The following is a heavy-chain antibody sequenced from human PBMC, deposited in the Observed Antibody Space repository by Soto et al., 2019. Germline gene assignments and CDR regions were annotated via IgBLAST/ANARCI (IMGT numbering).Heavy chain of an antibody. J-gene: IGHJ3*02. CDR2: INHSGST. CDR1: GGSFSGYY. Sequence: QVQLQQWGAGLLKPSETLSLTCAVYGGSFSGYYWSWIRQPPGKGLEWIGEINHSGSTNYNPSLKSRVTKSQDTSKNQYSLKLSSVTAADTAVYYCARGTWVRSAFDIWGQGTMVTVSS. V-gene: IGHV4-34*01. D-gene: IGHD3-10*01. CDR3: ARGTWVRSAFDI.